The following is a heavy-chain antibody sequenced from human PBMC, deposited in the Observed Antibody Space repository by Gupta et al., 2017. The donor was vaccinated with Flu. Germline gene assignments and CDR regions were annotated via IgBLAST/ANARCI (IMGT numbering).Heavy chain of an antibody. CDR2: IIPIFGTA. J-gene: IGHJ5*02. V-gene: IGHV1-69*01. D-gene: IGHD3-10*01. CDR3: ARGYYGSGSENWFDP. Sequence: APGQGLEWMGGIIPIFGTANYTQKFQGRVTITADESTSTAYMELSSLRSEDTAVYYCARGYYGSGSENWFDPWGQGTLVTVSS.